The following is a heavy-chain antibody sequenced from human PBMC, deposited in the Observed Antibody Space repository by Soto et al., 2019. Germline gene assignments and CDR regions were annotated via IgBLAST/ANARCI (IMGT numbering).Heavy chain of an antibody. Sequence: QVQLVQSGDEVRKPGSSVKVSCKASGYIFVNYGIAWVRQAPGQGLDWMGWISPYSGNTHYASKVQGRLTMTTDTATSTAYMDLGSMTSDGTAVYACAMVENGVTPTPQGVWGKGTTFTVSS. CDR3: AMVENGVTPTPQGV. CDR2: ISPYSGNT. V-gene: IGHV1-18*01. D-gene: IGHD2-8*01. CDR1: GYIFVNYG. J-gene: IGHJ6*04.